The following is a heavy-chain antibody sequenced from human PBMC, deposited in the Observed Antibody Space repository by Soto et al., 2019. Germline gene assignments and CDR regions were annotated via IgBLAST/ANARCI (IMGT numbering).Heavy chain of an antibody. V-gene: IGHV3-23*01. CDR2: INGSGGST. CDR3: AEGHSTWLWFGSYYYSGMDV. Sequence: EVQLLESGGGLVQPGGSLRLSCAASGFTFSSYAMSWVRQAPGKGLEWVSAINGSGGSTYYADSVKGRFTISRDNSKNTLYLQMHSLRAEDTAVYYCAEGHSTWLWFGSYYYSGMDVWGQGTTVTVSS. J-gene: IGHJ6*02. CDR1: GFTFSSYA. D-gene: IGHD3-10*01.